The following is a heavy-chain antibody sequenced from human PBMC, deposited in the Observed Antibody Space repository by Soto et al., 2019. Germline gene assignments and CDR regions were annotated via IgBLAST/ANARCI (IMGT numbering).Heavy chain of an antibody. CDR1: GGSFSGYY. CDR3: AREIYYYGSALLPRYYYYYYMDV. Sequence: QVQLQQWGAGLLKPSETLSLTCAVYGGSFSGYYWSWIRQPPGKGLEWIGEINHSGSTNYNPSLKSRVTISVDKSKNPFSLKLSSVTAADTAVYYCAREIYYYGSALLPRYYYYYYMDVWGKGTTVTVSS. CDR2: INHSGST. D-gene: IGHD3-10*01. V-gene: IGHV4-34*01. J-gene: IGHJ6*03.